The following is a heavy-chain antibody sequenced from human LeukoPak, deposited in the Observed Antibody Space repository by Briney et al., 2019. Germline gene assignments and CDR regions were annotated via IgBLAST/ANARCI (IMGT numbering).Heavy chain of an antibody. CDR1: GFTFSSYG. CDR3: AKGIRMGGYSSPYYFDY. Sequence: GGSLRLSCAASGFTFSSYGMHWVRQAPGKGLEWVAFIRYDGSNKYYADSVKGRFTISRDNSKNTLYLQMNSLRAEDTAVYYCAKGIRMGGYSSPYYFDYWGQGTLVTVSS. D-gene: IGHD2-15*01. CDR2: IRYDGSNK. V-gene: IGHV3-30*02. J-gene: IGHJ4*02.